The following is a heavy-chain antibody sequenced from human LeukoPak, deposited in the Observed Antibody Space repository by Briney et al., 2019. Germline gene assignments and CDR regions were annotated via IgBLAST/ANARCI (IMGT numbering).Heavy chain of an antibody. CDR2: INTNTGNP. CDR3: ARGHPQQLEGGWFDP. J-gene: IGHJ5*02. D-gene: IGHD6-13*01. V-gene: IGHV7-4-1*02. Sequence: ASVEVSCKASGYTFTSYAMNWVRQAPGQGLEWMGWINTNTGNPTYAQGFTGRFVFSLDTSVSTAYLQISSLKAEDTAVYYCARGHPQQLEGGWFDPWGQGTLVTVSS. CDR1: GYTFTSYA.